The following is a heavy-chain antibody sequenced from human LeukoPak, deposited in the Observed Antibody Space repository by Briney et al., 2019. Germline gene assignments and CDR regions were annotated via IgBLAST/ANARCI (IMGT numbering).Heavy chain of an antibody. CDR2: INSDGSST. J-gene: IGHJ4*02. D-gene: IGHD6-6*01. CDR3: ARGGVYSRSPFDY. CDR1: GFIFSSYW. Sequence: GGFLRLSCAASGFIFSSYWMHWVRQAPGKGLVWVSRINSDGSSTFYADSVKGRFTISGDNAKNTLYLQMNSLRAEDTALYYCARGGVYSRSPFDYWGQGTLVTVSS. V-gene: IGHV3-74*01.